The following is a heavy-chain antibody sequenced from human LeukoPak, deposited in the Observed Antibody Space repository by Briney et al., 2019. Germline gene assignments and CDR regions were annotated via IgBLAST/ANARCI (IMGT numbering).Heavy chain of an antibody. J-gene: IGHJ4*02. D-gene: IGHD6-6*01. V-gene: IGHV1-18*01. CDR3: ARDQGDYSSSSVSDC. CDR1: GYTSTSYG. CDR2: IYAYNGNT. Sequence: ASVKVSCKASGYTSTSYGISWVRQAPGQGLEWMGWIYAYNGNTDYAQKFQGRVTMTTDTSTSTAYMELRSLRSDDTAVYYCARDQGDYSSSSVSDCWGQGTLVTVSS.